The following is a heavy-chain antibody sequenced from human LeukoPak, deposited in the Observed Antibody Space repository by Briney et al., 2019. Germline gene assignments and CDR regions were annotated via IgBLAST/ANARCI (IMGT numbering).Heavy chain of an antibody. V-gene: IGHV4-30-4*01. CDR3: ARGGDFWSGFFD. J-gene: IGHJ4*02. D-gene: IGHD3-3*01. CDR1: GGSISSGEYY. CDR2: IYDSEST. Sequence: SSQTLSLTCTVSGGSISSGEYYWSWIRQPPGKGLEWIGNIYDSESTYYTPSLKSRAIISVDTSKNQFSLKLSSVTAADTAVYYCARGGDFWSGFFDWGQGTLVTVSS.